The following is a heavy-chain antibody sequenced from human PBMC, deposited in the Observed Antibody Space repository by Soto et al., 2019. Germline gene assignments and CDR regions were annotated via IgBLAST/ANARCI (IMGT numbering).Heavy chain of an antibody. J-gene: IGHJ5*02. CDR1: GGSISSGGYY. CDR3: ARSICSGGSCSAFDP. D-gene: IGHD2-15*01. V-gene: IGHV4-31*03. CDR2: IYYSGST. Sequence: SETLSLTCTVSGGSISSGGYYWSWIRQHPGKGLEWIGYIYYSGSTYYNPSLKSRVTISVDTSKNQFSLKLSSVTAADTAVYYCARSICSGGSCSAFDPWGQGTLVTVSS.